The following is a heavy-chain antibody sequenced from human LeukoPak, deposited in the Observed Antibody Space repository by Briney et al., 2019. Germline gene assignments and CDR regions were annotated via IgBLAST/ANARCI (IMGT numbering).Heavy chain of an antibody. J-gene: IGHJ4*02. Sequence: GGSLRLSCSASGFTFTSHVMHWVRQAPGKGLQYVSGISMNVQTTYYAGSVKGRFTISRDSSKNTVYLQMNSLTAEDTAVYYCGREGLERRTNFDYWGQGTLVSASS. D-gene: IGHD1-1*01. V-gene: IGHV3-64D*06. CDR1: GFTFTSHV. CDR2: ISMNVQTT. CDR3: GREGLERRTNFDY.